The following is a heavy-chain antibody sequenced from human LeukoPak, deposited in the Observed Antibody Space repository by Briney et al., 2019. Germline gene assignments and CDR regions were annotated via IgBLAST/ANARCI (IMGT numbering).Heavy chain of an antibody. J-gene: IGHJ4*02. Sequence: YTDSVKGRFTISRDNSKNTVYPQMNGLGGEDTAVYYCARAPIQLHFFDYWGQGTLVTVSS. V-gene: IGHV3-33*01. CDR3: ARAPIQLHFFDY. D-gene: IGHD5-18*01.